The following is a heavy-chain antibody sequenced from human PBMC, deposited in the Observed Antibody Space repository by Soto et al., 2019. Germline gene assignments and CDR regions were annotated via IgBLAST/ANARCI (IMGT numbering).Heavy chain of an antibody. CDR3: ARLVKDSSSLFYYYYGMDV. D-gene: IGHD6-13*01. V-gene: IGHV4-39*01. Sequence: SETLCLTCTVSGGSITSSSYYWGWNSKPPGKGLEWIGSIYYSGSTYYNPSLKSRVTISVDTSKNQFSLKLSSVTAADTAVYYCARLVKDSSSLFYYYYGMDVWGQGTTVTVSS. CDR2: IYYSGST. CDR1: GGSITSSSYY. J-gene: IGHJ6*02.